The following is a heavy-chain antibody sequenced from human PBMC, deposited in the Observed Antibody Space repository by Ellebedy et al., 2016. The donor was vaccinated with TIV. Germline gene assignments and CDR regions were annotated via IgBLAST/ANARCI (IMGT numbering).Heavy chain of an antibody. CDR2: IKQDGSEK. J-gene: IGHJ4*02. CDR3: SSHVDTSMTH. CDR1: GFTFSTYW. D-gene: IGHD5-18*01. Sequence: GGSLRLXCAASGFTFSTYWMSWVRQAPGKGLEWVANIKQDGSEKHYVDYVKGRFTISRDNAKSSLYLQMNSLRLEDTALYYCSSHVDTSMTHWGQGTLVTVSS. V-gene: IGHV3-7*01.